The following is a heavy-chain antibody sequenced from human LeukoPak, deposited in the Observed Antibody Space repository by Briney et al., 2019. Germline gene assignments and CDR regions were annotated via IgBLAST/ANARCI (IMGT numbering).Heavy chain of an antibody. J-gene: IGHJ5*02. CDR3: ARAGAAAGSLADP. Sequence: ASVKVSCKASGYTFISYDINWVRQATGQGLEWMGWMNPNSGNTGYAQKFQGRVTMTRNTSISTAYMELSSLRSEDTAVYYCARAGAAAGSLADPWGQGTLVTVSS. D-gene: IGHD6-13*01. CDR2: MNPNSGNT. CDR1: GYTFISYD. V-gene: IGHV1-8*01.